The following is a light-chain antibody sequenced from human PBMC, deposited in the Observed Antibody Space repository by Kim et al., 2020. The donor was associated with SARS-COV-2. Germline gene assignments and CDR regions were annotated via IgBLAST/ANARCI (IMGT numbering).Light chain of an antibody. Sequence: HSPSTLSVSPGERATLSCSANENIGTYLAWYQQKPGQAPKFLISRASTRATGVPARFTGSWSGTEFTLTISSLQSEDFAVYHCLQYNNWPWTFGQGTKVDIK. CDR1: ENIGTY. CDR2: RAS. V-gene: IGKV3-15*01. CDR3: LQYNNWPWT. J-gene: IGKJ1*01.